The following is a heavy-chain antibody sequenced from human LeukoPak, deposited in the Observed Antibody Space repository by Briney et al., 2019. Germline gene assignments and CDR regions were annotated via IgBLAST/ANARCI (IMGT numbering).Heavy chain of an antibody. CDR2: IIPIFGIA. V-gene: IGHV1-69*04. CDR1: GGTFSSYA. D-gene: IGHD1-26*01. J-gene: IGHJ3*02. Sequence: SVKVSCKASGGTFSSYAISWVRQAPGQGLEWMGRIIPIFGIANYAQKFQGRVTITADKSTSTAYMELSSLRSEDTAVYYCARDPSGIYTNLVAFDIWGQGTMVTVSS. CDR3: ARDPSGIYTNLVAFDI.